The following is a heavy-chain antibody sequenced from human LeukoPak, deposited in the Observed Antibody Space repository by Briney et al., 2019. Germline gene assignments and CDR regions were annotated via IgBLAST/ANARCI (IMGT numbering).Heavy chain of an antibody. V-gene: IGHV4-34*01. CDR3: ARQGYDYVWGSYRLRPIDY. J-gene: IGHJ4*02. Sequence: SETLSLTCAVYGGSFSNYYWTWIRQPPGKGLEWIGEINHSGSTNYNPPLKSRVTISVDTSKNQFSLKLSSVTAADTAVYYCARQGYDYVWGSYRLRPIDYWGQGTLVTVSS. D-gene: IGHD3-16*02. CDR1: GGSFSNYY. CDR2: INHSGST.